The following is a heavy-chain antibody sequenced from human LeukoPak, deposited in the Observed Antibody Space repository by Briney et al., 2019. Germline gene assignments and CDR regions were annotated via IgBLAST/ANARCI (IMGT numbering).Heavy chain of an antibody. CDR2: IYYSGST. V-gene: IGHV4-59*01. J-gene: IGHJ4*02. CDR3: ASIKTYYDILTGYGPRYYFDY. D-gene: IGHD3-9*01. Sequence: PSETLSLTCTVSGGSISSYYWSWIRQPPGKGLEWIGYIYYSGSTNCNPSLKSRVTISVDTSKNQFSLKLSSVTAADTAVYYCASIKTYYDILTGYGPRYYFDYWGQGTLVTVSS. CDR1: GGSISSYY.